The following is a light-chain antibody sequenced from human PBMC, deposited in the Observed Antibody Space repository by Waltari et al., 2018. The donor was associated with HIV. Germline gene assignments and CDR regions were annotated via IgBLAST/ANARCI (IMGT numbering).Light chain of an antibody. CDR3: QQYNNWPPFT. CDR1: QSGSSN. V-gene: IGKV3-15*01. CDR2: GAS. J-gene: IGKJ3*01. Sequence: ELVMTQPPSSLSVSPGERAPLPCRASQSGSSNLAWYQQKPGQAPRLLIYGASTRATGIPARFSGSGSGTEFTLTISSLQSEDFAVYYCQQYNNWPPFTFGPGTKVDIK.